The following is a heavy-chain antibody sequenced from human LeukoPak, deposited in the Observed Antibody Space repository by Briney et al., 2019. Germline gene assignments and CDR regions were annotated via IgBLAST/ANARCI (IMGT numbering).Heavy chain of an antibody. CDR1: GFTFSSYW. CDR2: IKEDGSAK. D-gene: IGHD5-12*01. J-gene: IGHJ4*02. V-gene: IGHV3-7*01. CDR3: VRDSPGYGAYDFD. Sequence: PGGSLRLSCAASGFTFSSYWMSWVRQAPGKGLEWVANIKEDGSAKYYVDSVKGRFTISRDNAKNSLYLQVNNLSAEDTAVYYCVRDSPGYGAYDFDWGQGTLVTVSS.